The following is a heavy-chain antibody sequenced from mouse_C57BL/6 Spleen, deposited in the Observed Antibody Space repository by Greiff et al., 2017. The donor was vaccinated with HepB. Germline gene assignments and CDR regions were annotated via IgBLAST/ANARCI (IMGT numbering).Heavy chain of an antibody. CDR2: IYPGDGDT. D-gene: IGHD1-1*01. V-gene: IGHV1-82*01. CDR3: ARSEDYYVSSPWFAY. Sequence: QVQLQQSGPELVKPGASVKISCKASGYAFSSSWMNWVKQRPGKGLEWIGRIYPGDGDTNYNGKFKGKATLTADKSSSTAYMQLSSLTSEDSAVYFCARSEDYYVSSPWFAYWGQGTLVTVSA. CDR1: GYAFSSSW. J-gene: IGHJ3*01.